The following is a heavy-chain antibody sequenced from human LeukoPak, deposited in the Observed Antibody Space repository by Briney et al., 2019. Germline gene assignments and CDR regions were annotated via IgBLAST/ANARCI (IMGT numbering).Heavy chain of an antibody. Sequence: GGSLRLSCAASGFTFSSYWMSWVRQAPGKGLEWVANIKQDGSEKYYVDSVKGRFTISRDNAKNSLYLQMNSLRAEDTAVYYCARDRGGFWSGYYFIDYWGQGTLVTVSS. CDR2: IKQDGSEK. CDR1: GFTFSSYW. D-gene: IGHD3-3*01. V-gene: IGHV3-7*01. J-gene: IGHJ4*02. CDR3: ARDRGGFWSGYYFIDY.